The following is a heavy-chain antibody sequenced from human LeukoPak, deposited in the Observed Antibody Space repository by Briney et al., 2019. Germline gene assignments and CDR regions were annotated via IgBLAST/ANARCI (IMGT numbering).Heavy chain of an antibody. Sequence: PSETLSLTCTVSGGSISSNAYYWAWIRQPPGKGLEWIGSIYSSVNTYYNPSLKSRVTISVDTSKNQFSLRLSSVTAADTALYYCAYSGSYGHLGYWGQGIPVTVSS. CDR2: IYSSVNT. CDR3: AYSGSYGHLGY. CDR1: GGSISSNAYY. V-gene: IGHV4-39*01. J-gene: IGHJ4*02. D-gene: IGHD1-26*01.